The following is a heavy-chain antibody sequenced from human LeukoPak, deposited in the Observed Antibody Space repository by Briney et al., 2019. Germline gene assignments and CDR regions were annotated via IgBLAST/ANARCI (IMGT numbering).Heavy chain of an antibody. CDR3: ARAGDYGDYVGWFDP. CDR1: GGSISSYY. CDR2: IHTCGST. Sequence: SETLSLTCIVSGGSISSYYWSWIRQPAGKGLEWIGRIHTCGSTNYNPSLKSRVTMSVDTSKNQFSLKLTSVTAADTAVYYCARAGDYGDYVGWFDPWGQGTLVTVSS. D-gene: IGHD4-17*01. V-gene: IGHV4-4*07. J-gene: IGHJ5*02.